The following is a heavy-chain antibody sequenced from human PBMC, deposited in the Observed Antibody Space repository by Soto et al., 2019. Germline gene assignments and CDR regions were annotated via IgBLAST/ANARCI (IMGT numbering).Heavy chain of an antibody. Sequence: EVQLVESGGGLVQPGGSLRLSCVVSGFTVSSNYMNWVRQAPGKGLEWVSIIYSAGNTYYADSVKDRVTISRDNSKNTLYLQMNNLRVEDTAVYYCARGGAWGQGTMVTVSS. CDR3: ARGGA. CDR2: IYSAGNT. J-gene: IGHJ3*01. V-gene: IGHV3-66*01. CDR1: GFTVSSNY. D-gene: IGHD1-26*01.